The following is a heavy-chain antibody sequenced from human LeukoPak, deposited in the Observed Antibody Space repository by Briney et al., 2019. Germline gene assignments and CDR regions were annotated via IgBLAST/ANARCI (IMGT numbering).Heavy chain of an antibody. V-gene: IGHV3-13*01. CDR3: ARAGYGYLYFDL. CDR2: ICTAGDT. Sequence: GGSLRLSCAASGFTFSSYDMHWVRQATGKGLECVSAICTAGDTYYPVSVKGRFTISRENAKNSLYLQMNSLRAGNTAVYYCARAGYGYLYFDLWGRGTLVTVSS. J-gene: IGHJ2*01. CDR1: GFTFSSYD. D-gene: IGHD5-18*01.